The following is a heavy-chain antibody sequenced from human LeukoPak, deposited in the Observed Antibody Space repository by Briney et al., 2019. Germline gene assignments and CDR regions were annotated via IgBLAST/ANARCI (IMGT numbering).Heavy chain of an antibody. Sequence: GGSLRLSCIASGFIFGDSAMSWFRQAPGKGLEWVGFISNKVYGGTTAYAASVKGRFTISRDDSKSIAYLQMNSLKTEDTAVYYCSRDSYGHDPRNSSDYWGQGTPVTVSS. CDR2: ISNKVYGGTT. CDR1: GFIFGDSA. V-gene: IGHV3-49*03. CDR3: SRDSYGHDPRNSSDY. D-gene: IGHD3-16*01. J-gene: IGHJ4*02.